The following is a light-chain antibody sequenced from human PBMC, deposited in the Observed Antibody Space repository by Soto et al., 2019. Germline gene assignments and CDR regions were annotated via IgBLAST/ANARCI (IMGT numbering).Light chain of an antibody. V-gene: IGLV1-40*01. CDR2: GNS. Sequence: QSVLTQPPSVSGAPGQRVTISCTGSSSNIGAGYDVHWYQHLPGTAPKLLIYGNSNRPSGVPDRFSGSKSGISASLAITGLQADDEADYFCQSYDTMLSGPGVFGGGTKLTVL. CDR3: QSYDTMLSGPGV. J-gene: IGLJ2*01. CDR1: SSNIGAGYD.